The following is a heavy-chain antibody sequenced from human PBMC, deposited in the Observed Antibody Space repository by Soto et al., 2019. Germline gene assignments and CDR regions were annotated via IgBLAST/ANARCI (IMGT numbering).Heavy chain of an antibody. CDR2: ISGSGGST. CDR3: AKCGIFYIPGLFEN. D-gene: IGHD1-26*01. V-gene: IGHV3-23*01. J-gene: IGHJ4*02. CDR1: GFNFGSYA. Sequence: EVQLLESGGRLVQPGGSLRLSCAASGFNFGSYAMSWVRQAPGKGLEWISTISGSGGSTSYADSVKGRFTVSRDNSKNTVHLQMTSLSAEDTVVYYCAKCGIFYIPGLFENWGQGTLVTVSS.